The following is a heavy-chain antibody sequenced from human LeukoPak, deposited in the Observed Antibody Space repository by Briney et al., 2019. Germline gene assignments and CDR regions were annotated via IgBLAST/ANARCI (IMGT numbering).Heavy chain of an antibody. J-gene: IGHJ4*02. CDR3: TRDEG. CDR1: GFPFSTYW. Sequence: GSLRLSCAGFGFPFSTYWMSWVRQVPGKGLEWVANINQDGSEEHYVASVKGRFTISRDNAKNSLYLQMNSLRVEDTAVYHCTRDEGRGQGTLVTVSS. V-gene: IGHV3-7*04. D-gene: IGHD3-10*01. CDR2: INQDGSEE.